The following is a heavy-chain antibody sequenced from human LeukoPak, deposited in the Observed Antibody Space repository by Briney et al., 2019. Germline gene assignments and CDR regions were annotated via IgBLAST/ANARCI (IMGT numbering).Heavy chain of an antibody. V-gene: IGHV1-24*01. CDR3: ATDLINAGAARLAFDDY. J-gene: IGHJ4*02. CDR1: GYTLAELS. Sequence: GASVKVSCKVSGYTLAELSMHWVRQAPGKGLEWMGGFDPEDGETIYAQKFQGRVTMTEDTSTDTAYMELSSLRSEDTAVYYCATDLINAGAARLAFDDYWGQGTLVTVSS. D-gene: IGHD6-6*01. CDR2: FDPEDGET.